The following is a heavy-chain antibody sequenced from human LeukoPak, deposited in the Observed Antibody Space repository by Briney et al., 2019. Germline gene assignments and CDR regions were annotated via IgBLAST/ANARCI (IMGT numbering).Heavy chain of an antibody. D-gene: IGHD6-19*01. V-gene: IGHV1-8*01. CDR1: GYTFTSYD. CDR2: MNPNSGNT. CDR3: AVGASGSGWSHFDY. Sequence: ASVKVSCKASGYTFTSYDINWVRQATGQGLEWMGWMNPNSGNTGYAQKFQGRVTMTRNTSISTAYMELSSLRSEDTAVYYCAVGASGSGWSHFDYWGQGTLVTVSS. J-gene: IGHJ4*02.